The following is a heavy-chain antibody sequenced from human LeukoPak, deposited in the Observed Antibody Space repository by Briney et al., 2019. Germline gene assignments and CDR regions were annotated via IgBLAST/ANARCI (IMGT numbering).Heavy chain of an antibody. CDR2: IKQDGSEK. Sequence: GGSLRLSCAASGFTFSSYWMSWVRQAPGKGLEWVANIKQDGSEKYYVHSVKGRFTISRDNAKNSLYLQMNSLRAEDTAVYYCAKREVGSSWYHQLDYWGQGTLVTVSS. D-gene: IGHD6-13*01. V-gene: IGHV3-7*01. J-gene: IGHJ4*02. CDR3: AKREVGSSWYHQLDY. CDR1: GFTFSSYW.